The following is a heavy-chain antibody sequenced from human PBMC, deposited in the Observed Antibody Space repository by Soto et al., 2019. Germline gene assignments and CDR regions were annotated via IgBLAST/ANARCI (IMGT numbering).Heavy chain of an antibody. V-gene: IGHV1-58*01. CDR1: GFTFTSSA. D-gene: IGHD3-3*01. J-gene: IGHJ6*02. CDR2: IVVGSGNT. Sequence: SVKVSCKASGFTFTSSAVQWVRQARGQRLEWKGWIVVGSGNTNYAQKFQERVTITRDMSTSTAYMELSSLRSEDTAVYYCAADSITIPSYYYYYGMDVWGQGTTVTVSS. CDR3: AADSITIPSYYYYYGMDV.